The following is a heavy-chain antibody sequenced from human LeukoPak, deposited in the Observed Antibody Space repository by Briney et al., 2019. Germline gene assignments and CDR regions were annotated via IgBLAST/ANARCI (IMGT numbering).Heavy chain of an antibody. J-gene: IGHJ5*02. CDR2: ISGSGGST. Sequence: GALRPSCAASGFTFSSYAMIWVRQAPAKGLEWVSSISGSGGSTYYTDSVKGRLTISRDNSKNTLYLQMNSLRAEDTAVYYCAKRGRRGIAAALNWFDAWGQGNLVTVSS. V-gene: IGHV3-23*01. CDR3: AKRGRRGIAAALNWFDA. CDR1: GFTFSSYA. D-gene: IGHD6-13*01.